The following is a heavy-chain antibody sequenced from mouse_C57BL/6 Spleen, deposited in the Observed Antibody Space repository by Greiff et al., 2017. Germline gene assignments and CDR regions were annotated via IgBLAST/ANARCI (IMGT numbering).Heavy chain of an antibody. CDR2: IDPETGGT. V-gene: IGHV1-15*01. CDR1: GYTFTDYE. CDR3: TREGGSSPF. Sequence: QVQLKQSGAELVRPGASVTLSCKASGYTFTDYEMHWVKQTPVHGLEWIGAIDPETGGTAYNQKFKGKAILTADKSSSTAYMELRSLTSEDSAVYYCTREGGSSPFWGQGTSVTVSS. D-gene: IGHD1-1*01. J-gene: IGHJ4*01.